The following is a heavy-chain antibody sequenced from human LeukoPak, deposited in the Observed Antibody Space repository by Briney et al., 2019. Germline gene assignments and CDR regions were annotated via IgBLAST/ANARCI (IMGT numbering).Heavy chain of an antibody. J-gene: IGHJ4*02. Sequence: GGSLRLSCAASGFPFSSYSMTWVRQAPGKGLEWVSAISGSGGSTYYADSVKGRFTISRDNSKNTLCPQMNSLRAEDTAVYYCAKGTDYGDYFFDYWGQGTLVTVSS. CDR1: GFPFSSYS. CDR2: ISGSGGST. CDR3: AKGTDYGDYFFDY. V-gene: IGHV3-23*01. D-gene: IGHD4-17*01.